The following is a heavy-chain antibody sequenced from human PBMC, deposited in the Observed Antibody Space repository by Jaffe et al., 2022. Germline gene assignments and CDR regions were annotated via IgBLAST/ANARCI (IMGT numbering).Heavy chain of an antibody. CDR1: GFTFGEYA. CDR3: ARGSLGLPATHTLDGGAY. D-gene: IGHD6-25*01. Sequence: EVQVVESGGGLVQPGRSLKLSCTTSGFTFGEYAMSWVRQAPGKGLEWVGFIRSKTHGGTTNYAASVSGRFTISRDDSKSVAYLLMNSLKTEDTAVYYCARGSLGLPATHTLDGGAYWGQGTLVTVSS. J-gene: IGHJ4*02. V-gene: IGHV3-49*04. CDR2: IRSKTHGGTT.